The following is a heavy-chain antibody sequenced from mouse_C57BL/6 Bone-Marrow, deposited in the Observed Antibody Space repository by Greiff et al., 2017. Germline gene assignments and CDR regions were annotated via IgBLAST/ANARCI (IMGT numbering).Heavy chain of an antibody. CDR1: GYTFTSYD. D-gene: IGHD2-4*01. V-gene: IGHV1-85*01. J-gene: IGHJ2*01. CDR2: IYPRDGST. Sequence: VHLVESGPELVKPGASVKLSCKASGYTFTSYDINWVKQRPGQGLEWIGWIYPRDGSTKYNEKFKGKATLTVDTSSSTAYMELHSLTSEDSAVYFCARDPIYYDYLYWGQGTTLTVSS. CDR3: ARDPIYYDYLY.